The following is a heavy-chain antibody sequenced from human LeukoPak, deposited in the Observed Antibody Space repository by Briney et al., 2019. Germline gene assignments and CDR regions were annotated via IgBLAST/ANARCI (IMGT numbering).Heavy chain of an antibody. J-gene: IGHJ3*02. V-gene: IGHV4-38-2*01. D-gene: IGHD4-11*01. CDR1: GYSISSGYY. Sequence: SETLSLTCAVSGYSISSGYYWGWIRQPPGKGLEWIGSIYHSGSTYYNPSLKSRVTISVDTSKNQFSLRLSSVTAADTAVYYCAGPRGSSNGAFDIWGQGTMVTVSS. CDR2: IYHSGST. CDR3: AGPRGSSNGAFDI.